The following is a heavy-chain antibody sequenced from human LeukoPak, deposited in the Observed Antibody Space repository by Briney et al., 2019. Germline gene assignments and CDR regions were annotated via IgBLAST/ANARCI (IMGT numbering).Heavy chain of an antibody. Sequence: PSETLSLTCTVSGGSISSGDYYWSWLRQPPGKGLEGIGYIYYSGSTYYNPSLKSRVTISVDTSKNQFSLKLSSVTAADTAVYYCASLLSWLNAFDIWGQGTMVTVSS. CDR1: GGSISSGDYY. CDR3: ASLLSWLNAFDI. CDR2: IYYSGST. V-gene: IGHV4-30-4*01. J-gene: IGHJ3*02. D-gene: IGHD5-24*01.